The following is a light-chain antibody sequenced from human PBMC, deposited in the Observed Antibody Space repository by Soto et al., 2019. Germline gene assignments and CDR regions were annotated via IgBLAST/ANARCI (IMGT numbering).Light chain of an antibody. CDR2: EAY. J-gene: IGLJ2*01. Sequence: QSALTQPASVSGSPGQSITISCTGTSTDVGSHKLVSWYQQYPGNAPKLIIFEAYKRPSGVSNRFSGSKSGSTASLTISGLQAEDEADYYCCSYAVSTPLVIFGGGTKLTVL. CDR3: CSYAVSTPLVI. CDR1: STDVGSHKL. V-gene: IGLV2-23*01.